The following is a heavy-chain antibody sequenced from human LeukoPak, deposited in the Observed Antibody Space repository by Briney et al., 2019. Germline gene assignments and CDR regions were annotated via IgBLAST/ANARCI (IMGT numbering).Heavy chain of an antibody. D-gene: IGHD3-22*01. CDR1: GGSFSGYY. CDR3: ASGARRADSSGYYYVRSAFDY. J-gene: IGHJ4*02. V-gene: IGHV4-34*01. Sequence: SETLSLTCAVYGGSFSGYYWSWIRQPPGKGLEWIGEINHSGSTNYNPSLKSRVTISVDTCKNQFSLKLSSVTAADTAVYYCASGARRADSSGYYYVRSAFDYWGQGTLVTVSS. CDR2: INHSGST.